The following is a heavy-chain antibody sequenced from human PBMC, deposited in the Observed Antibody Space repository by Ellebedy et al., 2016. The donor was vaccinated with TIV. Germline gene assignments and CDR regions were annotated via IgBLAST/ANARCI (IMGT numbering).Heavy chain of an antibody. D-gene: IGHD6-6*01. J-gene: IGHJ3*02. V-gene: IGHV4-39*07. CDR2: IYYSGST. CDR1: GGSISSGGYY. CDR3: ARSIDYLSLDAFDI. Sequence: SETLSLXXTVSGGSISSGGYYWGWIRQPPGKGLEWIGSIYYSGSTYYNPSLKSRVTISVDTSKNQFSLKLSSVTAADTAVYYCARSIDYLSLDAFDIWGQGTMVTVSS.